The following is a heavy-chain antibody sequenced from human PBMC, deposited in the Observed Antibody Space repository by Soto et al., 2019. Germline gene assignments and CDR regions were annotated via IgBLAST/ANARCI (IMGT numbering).Heavy chain of an antibody. CDR1: GYTFTSYH. CDR2: ISAYNTNT. CDR3: ARDTPPTDY. Sequence: QVQLVQSGAEVKKPGASVKVSCKTSGYTFTSYHISWVRQAPGQGLEWMGWISAYNTNTNYAQKFQGRVTMTTDTFTSTAYLELRSQRSDDTAVYYCARDTPPTDYWGQGTLVTVSS. J-gene: IGHJ4*02. V-gene: IGHV1-18*01.